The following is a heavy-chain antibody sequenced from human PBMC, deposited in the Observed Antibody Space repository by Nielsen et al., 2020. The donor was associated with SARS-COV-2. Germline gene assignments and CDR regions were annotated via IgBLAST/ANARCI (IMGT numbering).Heavy chain of an antibody. CDR2: IYPGDSDT. CDR3: ARLAAGRFRETFAS. D-gene: IGHD3-10*01. V-gene: IGHV5-51*01. CDR1: GYSFTSYW. Sequence: KVSCKGSGYSFTSYWIGWVRQMPGKGLEWMGIIYPGDSDTRYSPSFQGQVTISADKSISTAYLQWSSLKASDTAMYYCARLAAGRFRETFASSGQGPLVTVSS. J-gene: IGHJ4*02.